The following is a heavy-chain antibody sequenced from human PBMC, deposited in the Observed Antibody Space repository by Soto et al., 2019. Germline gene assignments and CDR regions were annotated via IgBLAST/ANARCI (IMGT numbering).Heavy chain of an antibody. J-gene: IGHJ6*02. CDR1: GGSIDGRN. Sequence: QVQLQESSAGLVKPSETLSLTCTVSGGSIDGRNCAWIRQPPGKGLEWLGYVYYDGGSSYNPSVKSRLTLSMDTSKSQFSLQLRSVTAADTAVYYCVRQGIGNLHGLVDVWGRGTTVTVSS. CDR3: VRQGIGNLHGLVDV. V-gene: IGHV4-59*08. D-gene: IGHD3-10*01. CDR2: VYYDGGS.